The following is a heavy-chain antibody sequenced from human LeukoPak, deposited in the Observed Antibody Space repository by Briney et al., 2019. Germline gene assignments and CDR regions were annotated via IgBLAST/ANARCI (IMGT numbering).Heavy chain of an antibody. CDR2: IYHSGST. CDR1: GGSISSGGYS. V-gene: IGHV4-30-2*01. Sequence: SETLSLTCAVSGGSISSGGYSWSWIRQPPGKGLEWIGYIYHSGSTYYNPSLKSRVTISVDTSKKQFSLKLSSVTAADTAVYYCARQVRQQWLVTTHDAFDIWGQGTMVTVSS. CDR3: ARQVRQQWLVTTHDAFDI. D-gene: IGHD6-19*01. J-gene: IGHJ3*02.